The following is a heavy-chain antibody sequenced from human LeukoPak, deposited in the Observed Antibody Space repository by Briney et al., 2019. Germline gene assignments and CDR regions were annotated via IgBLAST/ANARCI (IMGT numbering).Heavy chain of an antibody. D-gene: IGHD3-22*01. V-gene: IGHV3-21*01. Sequence: PGGSLRLSCAASGFTFSSYSMNWVRQAPGNGLEWVSSISSSSSYIYYADSVKGRFTISRDNAKNSLYLQMNSLRAEDTAVYYCARDPPDYYDSSGDSDYWGQGTLVTVSS. CDR1: GFTFSSYS. J-gene: IGHJ4*02. CDR2: ISSSSSYI. CDR3: ARDPPDYYDSSGDSDY.